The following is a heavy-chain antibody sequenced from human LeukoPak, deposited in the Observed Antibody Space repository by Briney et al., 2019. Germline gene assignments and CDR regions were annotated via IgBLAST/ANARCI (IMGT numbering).Heavy chain of an antibody. CDR3: GRDRPTGYYDY. D-gene: IGHD3-9*01. J-gene: IGHJ4*02. CDR1: SYSISSGYY. V-gene: IGHV4-38-2*02. CDR2: IDHSGRT. Sequence: PSETLSLXCTVSSYSISSGYYWGWIRQPPGKGLEWIGSIDHSGRTYYHPSLKSRVTISVDTSKNQFSLKLSSVTAADTAVYFSGRDRPTGYYDYWGQGILVTVSS.